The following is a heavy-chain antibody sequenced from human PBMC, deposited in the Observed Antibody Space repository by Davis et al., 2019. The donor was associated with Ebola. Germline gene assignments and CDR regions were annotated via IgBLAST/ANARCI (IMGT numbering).Heavy chain of an antibody. D-gene: IGHD2-8*01. J-gene: IGHJ4*02. CDR1: GYTFNNYG. CDR3: ARDQYCTNGVCYTYYDY. CDR2: ISAYNGNT. V-gene: IGHV1-18*01. Sequence: ASVKVSCKASGYTFNNYGISWVRQAPGQGLEWMGWISAYNGNTNYAQKLQGRVTMTTDTSTSTAYMELRSLRSDDTAVYYCARDQYCTNGVCYTYYDYWGQGTLVTVSS.